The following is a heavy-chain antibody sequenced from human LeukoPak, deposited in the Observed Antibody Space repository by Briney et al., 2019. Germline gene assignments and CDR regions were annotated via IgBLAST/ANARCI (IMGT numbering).Heavy chain of an antibody. CDR1: GYTFTSYD. V-gene: IGHV1-8*01. J-gene: IGHJ6*02. CDR2: MNPNSGNT. CDR3: ARGKLVVVAAARRDYYYGMDV. D-gene: IGHD2-15*01. Sequence: ASVKVSCKASGYTFTSYDINWVRQATGQGLEWMGWMNPNSGNTGYAQKFQGRVTMTRNTSISTAYMELSSLRSEDTAVYYCARGKLVVVAAARRDYYYGMDVWGQGTTVTASS.